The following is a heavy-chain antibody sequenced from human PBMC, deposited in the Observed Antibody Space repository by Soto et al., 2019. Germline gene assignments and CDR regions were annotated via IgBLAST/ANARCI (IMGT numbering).Heavy chain of an antibody. V-gene: IGHV4-59*01. CDR3: ARTYYDFWSGYLRWFDP. CDR1: GGSISSYY. CDR2: IYYNGST. D-gene: IGHD3-3*01. Sequence: SETLSLTCTVSGGSISSYYWSWIRQPPGKGLEWIGYIYYNGSTNYNPSLKSRVTISVDTSKNQFSLKLSSVTAADTAVYYCARTYYDFWSGYLRWFDPWGQGNLVTVS. J-gene: IGHJ5*02.